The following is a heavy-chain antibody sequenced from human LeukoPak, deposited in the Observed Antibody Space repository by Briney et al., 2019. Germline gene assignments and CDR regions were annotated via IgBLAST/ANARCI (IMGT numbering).Heavy chain of an antibody. Sequence: PGGSLRLSCAASGFTFSSYAMSWVRQAPGKGLEYVSAISSNGGSTYYANSVKGRFTISRDNSKNTLYLQMGSLRAEDMAVYYCASIGAAGRWGQGTLVTVSS. CDR3: ASIGAAGR. D-gene: IGHD6-13*01. V-gene: IGHV3-64*01. CDR2: ISSNGGST. J-gene: IGHJ4*02. CDR1: GFTFSSYA.